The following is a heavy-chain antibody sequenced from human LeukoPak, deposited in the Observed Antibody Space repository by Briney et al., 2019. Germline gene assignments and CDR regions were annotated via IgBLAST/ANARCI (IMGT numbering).Heavy chain of an antibody. Sequence: GGSLRLSCAASGFIFSNYWMHWVRQAPGKGPEWVSGINEEGSDTKYADSVRGQFTISRDNAKNTLSLQMNSLRADDTAVYYCARESPDYWGQGTLVTVSS. CDR2: INEEGSDT. CDR3: ARESPDY. V-gene: IGHV3-74*01. J-gene: IGHJ4*02. CDR1: GFIFSNYW.